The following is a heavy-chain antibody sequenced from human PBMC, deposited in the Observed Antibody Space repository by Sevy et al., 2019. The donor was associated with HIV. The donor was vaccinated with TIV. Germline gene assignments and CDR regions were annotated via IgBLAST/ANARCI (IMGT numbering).Heavy chain of an antibody. D-gene: IGHD6-19*01. J-gene: IGHJ4*01. CDR3: ARWPGGGWYGY. CDR2: ISYDGSNK. CDR1: GFTFSSYA. Sequence: GGYLRLSCAASGFTFSSYAMHWVRQAPGKGLEWVAVISYDGSNKYYADSVKGRFTISRDNSKNTLYLQMNSLRAEDTAVYYCARWPGGGWYGYWGQGTLVTVSS. V-gene: IGHV3-30-3*01.